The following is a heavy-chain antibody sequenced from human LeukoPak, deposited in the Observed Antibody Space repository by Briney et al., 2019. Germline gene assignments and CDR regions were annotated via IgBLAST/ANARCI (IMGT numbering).Heavy chain of an antibody. CDR2: INPKSGGT. J-gene: IGHJ5*02. CDR3: ARDNSVGETAWWFDP. Sequence: GASVKVSCKASGYTFTGYYMHWVRQAPGQGLEWMGWINPKSGGTNYARKFQGRVTMTRDTSISTAYMELTSLTSDDTAVYYCARDNSVGETAWWFDPWGQGTLVTVSS. V-gene: IGHV1-2*02. CDR1: GYTFTGYY. D-gene: IGHD1-26*01.